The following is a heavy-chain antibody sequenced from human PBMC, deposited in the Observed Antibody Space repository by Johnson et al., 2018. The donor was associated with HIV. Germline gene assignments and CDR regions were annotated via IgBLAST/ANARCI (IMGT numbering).Heavy chain of an antibody. Sequence: QVQLVESGGGVVQPGRSLRLSCAASGFTFSSYGMHWVRQAPGKGLEWVAVIWYDGSNKYYADSVKGRFTISRDNSKNTLYLQMNSLRAEDTAVYYCAKDLSAISGDAFDIWGQGTMVTVS. D-gene: IGHD5-24*01. CDR1: GFTFSSYG. CDR2: IWYDGSNK. V-gene: IGHV3-33*06. J-gene: IGHJ3*02. CDR3: AKDLSAISGDAFDI.